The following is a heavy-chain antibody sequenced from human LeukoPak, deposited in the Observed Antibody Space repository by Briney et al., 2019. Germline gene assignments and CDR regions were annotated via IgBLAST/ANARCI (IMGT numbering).Heavy chain of an antibody. V-gene: IGHV1-8*01. CDR1: GHSFSNFH. Sequence: ASVKISCKASGHSFSNFHINWVRQASGQGLEWIGWVSPKTGNRGCALKFQGRVTMTSDSSEATVYMEVRSLTSEDTAVYYCARTPPKGDIDTWGQGTMVTVSS. J-gene: IGHJ5*02. CDR2: VSPKTGNR. D-gene: IGHD2-21*02. CDR3: ARTPPKGDIDT.